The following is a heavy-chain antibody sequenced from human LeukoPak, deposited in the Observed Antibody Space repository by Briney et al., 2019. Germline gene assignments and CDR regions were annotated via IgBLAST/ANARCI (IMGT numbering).Heavy chain of an antibody. J-gene: IGHJ4*02. V-gene: IGHV3-23*01. CDR2: ISGAGGST. CDR3: AREVPSLDY. D-gene: IGHD4/OR15-4a*01. CDR1: GFTFSKFA. Sequence: GGSLRLSCIASGFTFSKFAMTWVRQAPGKGLEWVSSISGAGGSTFSAASVTGRFTISRDNSKITLYLQMNGLRAEDTAIYYCAREVPSLDYWGQGTLVTVSS.